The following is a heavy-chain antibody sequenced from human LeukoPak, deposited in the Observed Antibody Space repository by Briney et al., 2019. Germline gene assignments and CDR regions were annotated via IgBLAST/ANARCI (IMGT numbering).Heavy chain of an antibody. CDR1: DFAFSTSA. CDR2: IWFDGSRK. J-gene: IGHJ5*02. Sequence: GGSLRLSCAASDFAFSTSAMHWVRQVPGKGPEWVALIWFDGSRKYYTDSVKGRFTISRDNSKNTLYLEMNNLTVEDAAIYYCARDPNISGWPGWFALWGQGALVTVSS. V-gene: IGHV3-30*12. D-gene: IGHD6-19*01. CDR3: ARDPNISGWPGWFAL.